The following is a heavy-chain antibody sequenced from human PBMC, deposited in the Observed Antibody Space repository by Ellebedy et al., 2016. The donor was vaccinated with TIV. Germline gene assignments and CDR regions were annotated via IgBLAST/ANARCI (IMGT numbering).Heavy chain of an antibody. Sequence: GSLRLXXSVSGGSISSNTYFWGWIRQPPGKGLEWIGNINYSGSTYYNPSLKSRVTISVDTSRSQFSLKLSSVTAADTAVFYCARQWTWSNHRTFDFWGQGTLVTVSS. CDR2: INYSGST. V-gene: IGHV4-39*07. D-gene: IGHD1-14*01. CDR1: GGSISSNTYF. J-gene: IGHJ4*02. CDR3: ARQWTWSNHRTFDF.